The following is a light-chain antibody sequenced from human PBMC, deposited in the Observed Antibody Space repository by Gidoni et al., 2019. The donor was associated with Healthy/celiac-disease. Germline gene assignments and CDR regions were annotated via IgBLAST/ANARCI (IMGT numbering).Light chain of an antibody. CDR2: LGS. Sequence: DIVMTQSPLSLPVTPGEPASISCRSSQSLLHSNGYNYLDWYLQKPGQSPQLLIYLGSNRASGVPDRFSVSGSGTDFTLKISRVEAEDVGVYYCMQALQTPLTFGPGTKVEIK. CDR3: MQALQTPLT. J-gene: IGKJ3*01. V-gene: IGKV2-28*01. CDR1: QSLLHSNGYNY.